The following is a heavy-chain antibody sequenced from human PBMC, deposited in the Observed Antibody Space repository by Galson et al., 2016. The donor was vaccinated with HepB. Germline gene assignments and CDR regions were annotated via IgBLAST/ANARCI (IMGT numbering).Heavy chain of an antibody. CDR3: AKWREGSWSGWRPYFDS. D-gene: IGHD3-3*01. V-gene: IGHV3-23*01. J-gene: IGHJ4*02. CDR1: GFTFSDYA. Sequence: SLRLSCAASGFTFSDYAMTWVRQVPGKGLEWVSIISVSGGSTYYADSVKGRFIISRDNSKNTVYLQMNSLRVEDTALYYCAKWREGSWSGWRPYFDSWGQGTLVTVSS. CDR2: ISVSGGST.